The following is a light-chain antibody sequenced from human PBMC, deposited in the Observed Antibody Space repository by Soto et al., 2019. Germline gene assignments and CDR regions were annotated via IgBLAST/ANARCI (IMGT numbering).Light chain of an antibody. CDR2: AAS. CDR1: QGISKY. CDR3: QKYNDAPPT. V-gene: IGKV1-27*01. J-gene: IGKJ1*01. Sequence: DIQMTQSPSSLSASVGDRVTITCRASQGISKYLAWYQQKPGKVPRLLIYAASTLQSGVPSRFSGSGSGTDFTLTISSLQPEDVATYYCQKYNDAPPTFGQGTNVEIK.